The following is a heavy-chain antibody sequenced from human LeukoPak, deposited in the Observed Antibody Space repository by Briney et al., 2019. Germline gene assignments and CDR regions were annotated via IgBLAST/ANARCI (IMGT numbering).Heavy chain of an antibody. V-gene: IGHV3-7*01. CDR2: INQDGRER. CDR3: ARDKLVGATPGSYFDL. CDR1: GFTFTTYW. D-gene: IGHD1-26*01. J-gene: IGHJ2*01. Sequence: PGGSLRLSCAASGFTFTTYWMGCVRQAPGKGRGWGAIINQDGRERYYVDSVKGRFTISRDNAKNSWCLEMNTLRADDTAVYYCARDKLVGATPGSYFDLWGRGALVTVSS.